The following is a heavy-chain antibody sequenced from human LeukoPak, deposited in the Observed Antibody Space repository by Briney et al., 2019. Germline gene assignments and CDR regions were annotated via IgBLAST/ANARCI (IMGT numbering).Heavy chain of an antibody. J-gene: IGHJ4*02. V-gene: IGHV4-34*01. CDR3: ARTAAGLPYRDDY. Sequence: SETLSLTCAVYGGSFSGYYWSWIRQPPGKGLEWIGEINHSGSTNYNPSLKSRVTISVDTSKNQFSLKLSSVTAADTAAYYCARTAAGLPYRDDYWGQGTLVTVSS. CDR2: INHSGST. D-gene: IGHD6-13*01. CDR1: GGSFSGYY.